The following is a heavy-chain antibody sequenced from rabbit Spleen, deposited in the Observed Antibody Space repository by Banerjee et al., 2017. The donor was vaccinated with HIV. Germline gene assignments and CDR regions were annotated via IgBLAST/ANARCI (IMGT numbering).Heavy chain of an antibody. CDR2: IHSGDSGYT. CDR1: GFSFSSSYY. V-gene: IGHV1S40*01. Sequence: QSLEESGGDLVKPGASLTLTCTASGFSFSSSYYMCWVRQAPGKGLEWIACIHSGDSGYTYYATWATGRFTCSKTSSTTVTLQMTSLTVADTATYFCARSVSFAGYTDFGYALYYFDLWGPGTLVTVS. CDR3: ARSVSFAGYTDFGYALYYFDL. J-gene: IGHJ4*01. D-gene: IGHD7-1*01.